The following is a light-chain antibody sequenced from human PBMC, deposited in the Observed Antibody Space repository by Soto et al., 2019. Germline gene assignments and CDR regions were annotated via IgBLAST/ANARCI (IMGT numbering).Light chain of an antibody. V-gene: IGLV2-23*01. CDR2: EGS. Sequence: QSALTQPGSVSGSPGQSITISCSGTSSDIGSYNLVSWYQQHPGKAPKVIIFEGSRLPSGVSSRFSGSKSGNTASLTISGLRPDDEADYYCSSSAGSNVLVVFGGGTKLTVL. CDR3: SSSAGSNVLVV. CDR1: SSDIGSYNL. J-gene: IGLJ2*01.